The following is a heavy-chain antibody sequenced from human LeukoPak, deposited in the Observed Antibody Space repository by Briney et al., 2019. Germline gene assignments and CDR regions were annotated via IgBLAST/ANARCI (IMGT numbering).Heavy chain of an antibody. V-gene: IGHV3-30*02. J-gene: IGHJ4*02. CDR1: GFTFSSYA. D-gene: IGHD6-19*01. CDR2: IRYDGIDK. CDR3: AKDNRSSSAWYGYFDN. Sequence: PGGSLRLSCAASGFTFSSYAMHWVRQAPGRGLEWVAFIRYDGIDKYYTDSVEGRFTISRDNSKNTLYLQMKSLRAEDTAVYYCAKDNRSSSAWYGYFDNWGQGTLVTVSS.